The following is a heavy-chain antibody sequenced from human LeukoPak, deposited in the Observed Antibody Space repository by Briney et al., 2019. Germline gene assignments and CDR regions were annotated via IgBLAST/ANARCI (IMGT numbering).Heavy chain of an antibody. D-gene: IGHD1-1*01. Sequence: SETLSLTCTVSGDSITSYHWSWIRQPPGKGPEWIGFIHYTGTTNYSPSLRSRVTISVDMSKNQFSLKLSSVTAADTAVYYCARDTGRDGGFDYWGQGTLVTVSS. CDR2: IHYTGTT. CDR1: GDSITSYH. CDR3: ARDTGRDGGFDY. V-gene: IGHV4-59*01. J-gene: IGHJ4*02.